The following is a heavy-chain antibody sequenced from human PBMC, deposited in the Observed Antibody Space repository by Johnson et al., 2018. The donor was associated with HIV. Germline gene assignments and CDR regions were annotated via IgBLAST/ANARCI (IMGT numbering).Heavy chain of an antibody. V-gene: IGHV3-9*01. J-gene: IGHJ3*01. D-gene: IGHD6-19*01. Sequence: VQLVESGGGLVQPGRSLRLSCEASGFTFDDYAMHWVRQAPGKGLEWVSGISWISGTIGYADSVKGRFTISRDNAKKSLYLQMDSLRAEDTALYYCAKGLRLSSGEWLVQGGAFDFWGQGTRVTVS. CDR2: ISWISGTI. CDR3: AKGLRLSSGEWLVQGGAFDF. CDR1: GFTFDDYA.